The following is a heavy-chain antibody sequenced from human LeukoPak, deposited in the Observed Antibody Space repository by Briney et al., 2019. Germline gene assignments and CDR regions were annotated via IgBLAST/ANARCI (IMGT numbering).Heavy chain of an antibody. D-gene: IGHD5-18*01. J-gene: IGHJ4*02. Sequence: GGSLRLSCAVSGLTFSSSWMDWVRQAPGKGLEWVASINPDGNKKYSADSVKGRLTISRDNAENSLYLQMNSLRVEDTAFYYCARDLAYSRLDYWGQGMLVTVSS. CDR2: INPDGNKK. V-gene: IGHV3-7*01. CDR1: GLTFSSSW. CDR3: ARDLAYSRLDY.